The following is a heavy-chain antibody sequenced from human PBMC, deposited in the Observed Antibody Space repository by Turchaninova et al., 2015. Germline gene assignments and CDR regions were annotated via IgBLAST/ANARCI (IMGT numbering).Heavy chain of an antibody. CDR3: AYSRVPGTGFIGFF. D-gene: IGHD3/OR15-3a*01. CDR2: VYWDDDK. V-gene: IGHV2-5*02. J-gene: IGHJ4*02. Sequence: QVTLKESGPTLVKPTMTLTLTCRFSGSSHITSVLGVGWIRQPPGKAREWLAVVYWDDDKHYSPSLESRLTVTKDISKNQVVLTMTNMDPADTATYYCAYSRVPGTGFIGFFWGQGILVTVSS. CDR1: GSSHITSVLG.